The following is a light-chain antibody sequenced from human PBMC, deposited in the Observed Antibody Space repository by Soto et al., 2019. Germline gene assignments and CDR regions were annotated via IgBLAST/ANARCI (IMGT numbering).Light chain of an antibody. J-gene: IGLJ2*01. Sequence: QAVVTQPASVSGSPGQSITISCTGTSSDFGAYNSVSWYQQHPGEAPKLLIYEVTNRPSGVSNRFSGSKSGNTASLAISGLQAEDEADYYCSSYTSSSTVVFGGGTKLTVL. V-gene: IGLV2-14*01. CDR3: SSYTSSSTVV. CDR1: SSDFGAYNS. CDR2: EVT.